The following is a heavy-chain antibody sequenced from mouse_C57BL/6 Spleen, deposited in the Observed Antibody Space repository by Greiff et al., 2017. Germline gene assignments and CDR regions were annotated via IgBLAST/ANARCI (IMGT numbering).Heavy chain of an antibody. CDR2: IYPYNGVS. Sequence: EVQLQQSGPELVKPGASVKISCKASGYSFTGYYMHWVKQSHGNILDWIGYIYPYNGVSSYNQKFKGKATLTVDKSSSTAYMELRRLTSEDSVVYYCARAPITTVGADYAMDYWGQGTSVTVSS. CDR1: GYSFTGYY. CDR3: ARAPITTVGADYAMDY. J-gene: IGHJ4*01. D-gene: IGHD1-1*01. V-gene: IGHV1-31*01.